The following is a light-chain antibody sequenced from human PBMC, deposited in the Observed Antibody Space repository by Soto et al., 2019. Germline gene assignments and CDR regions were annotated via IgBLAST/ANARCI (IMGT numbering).Light chain of an antibody. V-gene: IGKV1-27*01. CDR2: AAS. CDR3: QKYDTAPQT. Sequence: DTQMTQSPSSLSASVGDRVTITCRASQGISKFLAWYQQRPGKVPQLLIYAASTLLSGVSSRFSGSGSGTEFTLTISSLQPEDVATYYRQKYDTAPQTFDQGTKVEIK. CDR1: QGISKF. J-gene: IGKJ1*01.